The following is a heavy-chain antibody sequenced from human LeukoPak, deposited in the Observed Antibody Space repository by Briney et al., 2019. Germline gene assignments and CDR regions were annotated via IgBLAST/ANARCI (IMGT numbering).Heavy chain of an antibody. CDR1: GYSFSSNTAA. J-gene: IGHJ4*02. D-gene: IGHD6-19*01. Sequence: QTLSLTCAISGYSFSSNTAAWNWLRQSPSRDLESLGRTYYRSKLYNDYAVSVKSLITINPDTSKNQFSLQLNSVTPEATAVYYCAGECDSSGWPFDYWGQGTLVTVSS. CDR3: AGECDSSGWPFDY. CDR2: TYYRSKLYN. V-gene: IGHV6-1*01.